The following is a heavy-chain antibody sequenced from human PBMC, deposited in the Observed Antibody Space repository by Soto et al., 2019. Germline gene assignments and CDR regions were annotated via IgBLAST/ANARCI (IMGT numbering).Heavy chain of an antibody. CDR1: GYNFAGYW. D-gene: IGHD3-3*01. CDR3: ARGGVSTRTFDY. J-gene: IGHJ4*02. V-gene: IGHV5-51*01. CDR2: IYPSDSDT. Sequence: GESLKISCKGSGYNFAGYWIAWVRRMPGKGLELMGIIYPSDSDTRYRPSFQGQVTISADKSISSAYLQWSSLRASDTAMYYCARGGVSTRTFDYWGQGTPVTVSS.